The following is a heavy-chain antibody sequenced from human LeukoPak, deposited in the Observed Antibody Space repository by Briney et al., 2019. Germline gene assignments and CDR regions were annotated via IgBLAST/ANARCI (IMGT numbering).Heavy chain of an antibody. CDR2: TYSGGST. J-gene: IGHJ4*02. CDR3: ATKRGYNYGLDY. CDR1: GFTVSSNY. V-gene: IGHV3-53*01. D-gene: IGHD5-18*01. Sequence: GGSLRLSCAASGFTVSSNYMSWVRQAPGKGLEWVSVTYSGGSTYYADSVKGRFTISRDNSKNTLYLRMNSLRAEDTAVYYCATKRGYNYGLDYWGQGTLVTVSS.